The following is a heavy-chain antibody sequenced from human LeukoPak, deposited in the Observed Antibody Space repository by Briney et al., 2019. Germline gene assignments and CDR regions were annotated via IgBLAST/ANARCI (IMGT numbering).Heavy chain of an antibody. CDR3: ARDPLQAATHFDY. CDR1: GFTFSSYA. V-gene: IGHV3-30*04. D-gene: IGHD2-15*01. CDR2: ISYDGSNK. Sequence: GGSLRLSCAASGFTFSSYAMHWVRQAPGKGLEWVAVISYDGSNKYYADSVKGRFTISRDNSKNTLYLQMNSLRAEDTAVYYCARDPLQAATHFDYRGQGTLVTVSS. J-gene: IGHJ4*02.